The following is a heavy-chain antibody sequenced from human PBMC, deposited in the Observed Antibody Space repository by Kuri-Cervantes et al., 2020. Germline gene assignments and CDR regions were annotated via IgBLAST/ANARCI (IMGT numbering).Heavy chain of an antibody. CDR2: MNPNSGNT. J-gene: IGHJ6*02. CDR1: GYTFTSYD. Sequence: ASVKISCKASGYTFTSYDINWVRQANGQGLEWMGWMNPNSGNTGYAQKFRGRVTMTRNTSISTAYMELSSLRSEDTAVYYCASPVAAPAYYGMDVWGQGTTVTVSS. CDR3: ASPVAAPAYYGMDV. D-gene: IGHD6-13*01. V-gene: IGHV1-8*01.